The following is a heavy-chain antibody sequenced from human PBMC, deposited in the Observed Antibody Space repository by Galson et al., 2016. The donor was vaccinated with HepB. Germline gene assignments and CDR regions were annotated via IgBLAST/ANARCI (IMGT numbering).Heavy chain of an antibody. CDR1: GFTFVDYD. V-gene: IGHV3-49*03. Sequence: SLRLSCATSGFTFVDYDMSWFRQAPGKGLEWVGFIRSKAYGGTTEYAASVKGRFTIPRDDYRIIAYLQMNCLKTEDTAVYYCTRGWDKTLGTPPFDYWGQGALVTVSS. CDR2: IRSKAYGGTT. J-gene: IGHJ4*02. D-gene: IGHD7-27*01. CDR3: TRGWDKTLGTPPFDY.